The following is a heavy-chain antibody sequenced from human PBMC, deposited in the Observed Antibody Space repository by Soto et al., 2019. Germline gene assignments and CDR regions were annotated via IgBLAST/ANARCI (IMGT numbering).Heavy chain of an antibody. CDR2: IYYGGNT. CDR3: SPQLSRGWYFDY. V-gene: IGHV4-39*01. CDR1: GGSISSGSYY. Sequence: QLQLQESGPGLVKPSETLSLTCTVSGGSISSGSYYWGWIRQPPGKGLEWIGSIYYGGNTYYNPSLKSRFTISVDTSTNPWSLKLSSVTAADTAVYYCSPQLSRGWYFDYWGQGTLVSVSS. D-gene: IGHD6-19*01. J-gene: IGHJ4*02.